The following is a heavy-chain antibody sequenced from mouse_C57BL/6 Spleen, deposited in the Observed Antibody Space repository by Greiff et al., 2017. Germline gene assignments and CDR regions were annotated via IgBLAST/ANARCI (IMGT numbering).Heavy chain of an antibody. CDR2: INPNNGGT. Sequence: EVQLQQSGPELVKPGASVKISCKASGYTFTDYYMNWVKQSHGKSLEWIGDINPNNGGTSYNQKFKGKATLTVDKSSSTAYMELRSLTSEDSAVYYCAGSYGNRYYYAMDYWGQGTSVTVSS. CDR1: GYTFTDYY. D-gene: IGHD2-1*01. V-gene: IGHV1-26*01. J-gene: IGHJ4*01. CDR3: AGSYGNRYYYAMDY.